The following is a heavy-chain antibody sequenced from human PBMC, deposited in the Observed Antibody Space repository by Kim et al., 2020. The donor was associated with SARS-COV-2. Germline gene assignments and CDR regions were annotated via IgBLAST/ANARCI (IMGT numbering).Heavy chain of an antibody. Sequence: SETLSLTCAVYGGSFSGYYWSWIRQPPGKGLEWIGEINHSGSTNYNPSLKSRVTISVDTSKNQFSLKLSSVTAADTAVYYCARGAGRDGYNYRYYFDYWG. CDR2: INHSGST. V-gene: IGHV4-34*01. CDR3: ARGAGRDGYNYRYYFDY. J-gene: IGHJ4*01. D-gene: IGHD1-1*01. CDR1: GGSFSGYY.